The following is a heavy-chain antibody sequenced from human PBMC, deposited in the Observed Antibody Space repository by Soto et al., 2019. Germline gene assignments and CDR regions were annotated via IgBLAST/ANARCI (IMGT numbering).Heavy chain of an antibody. D-gene: IGHD6-19*01. Sequence: SETLSLTCTVSGGSISSYYWSWIRQPPGKGLEWIGYIYYSGSTNYNPSLKSRVTISVDTSKNQFSLKLSSVTAADTAVYYCARSGIEVDGRSPPKWFDPWGQGTLVTVSS. CDR2: IYYSGST. CDR1: GGSISSYY. J-gene: IGHJ5*02. V-gene: IGHV4-59*01. CDR3: ARSGIEVDGRSPPKWFDP.